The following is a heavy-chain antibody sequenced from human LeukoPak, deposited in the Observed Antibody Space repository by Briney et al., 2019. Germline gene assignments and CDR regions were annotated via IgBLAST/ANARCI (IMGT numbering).Heavy chain of an antibody. CDR2: ICDSGDRT. Sequence: PGGSLRLSCAASGFSLRTYAMQWVRQAPGKGLEWVSGICDSGDRTFYAHSVRGRFTISRDNSKNTLYLQMNSLRAEDTAMYFCAKYLTAKGPPYALEVWGQGTTVTVSS. V-gene: IGHV3-23*01. J-gene: IGHJ6*02. CDR1: GFSLRTYA. D-gene: IGHD1-14*01. CDR3: AKYLTAKGPPYALEV.